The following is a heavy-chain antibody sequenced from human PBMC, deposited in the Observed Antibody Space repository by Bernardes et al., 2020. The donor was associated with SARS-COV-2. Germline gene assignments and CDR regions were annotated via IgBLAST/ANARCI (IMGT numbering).Heavy chain of an antibody. CDR3: ARGQGTSCYSPPLH. V-gene: IGHV3-21*01. J-gene: IGHJ4*01. CDR2: ISSSSSSI. CDR1: GFTFSTFD. D-gene: IGHD2-2*02. Sequence: GGSLRLSCEASGFTFSTFDMNWVRQAPGKGLEWVSCISSSSSSIYYADSVKGRFTISRDNAKNSLYLQMNSLRAEDTAVYYCARGQGTSCYSPPLHWGQGTLVTVSS.